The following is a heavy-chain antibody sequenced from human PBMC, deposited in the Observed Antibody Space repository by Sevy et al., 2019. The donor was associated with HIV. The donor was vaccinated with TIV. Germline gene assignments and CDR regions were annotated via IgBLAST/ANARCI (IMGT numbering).Heavy chain of an antibody. J-gene: IGHJ4*02. CDR1: GFNFASYW. CDR3: ARGGILYFGAIDN. D-gene: IGHD3-10*01. CDR2: INSEGTTT. Sequence: GGSLRLSCAASGFNFASYWMHWVRQSPGKGLVWVSRINSEGTTTKYADSVRGRFTMSRDNAKSTLFLQINSLRPEDTAVYYCARGGILYFGAIDNWGQGTLVTVSS. V-gene: IGHV3-74*01.